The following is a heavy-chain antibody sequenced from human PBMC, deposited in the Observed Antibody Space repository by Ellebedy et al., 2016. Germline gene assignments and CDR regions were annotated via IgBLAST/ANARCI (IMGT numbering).Heavy chain of an antibody. Sequence: ASVKVSXXVSGYTLTELSMHWVRQAPGKGLEWMGGFDPEDGETIYAQKFQGRVTMTEDTSTDTAYMELSSLRSEDTAVYYCATEFLWFGELGYWGQGTLVTVSS. D-gene: IGHD3-10*01. CDR3: ATEFLWFGELGY. CDR2: FDPEDGET. CDR1: GYTLTELS. V-gene: IGHV1-24*01. J-gene: IGHJ4*02.